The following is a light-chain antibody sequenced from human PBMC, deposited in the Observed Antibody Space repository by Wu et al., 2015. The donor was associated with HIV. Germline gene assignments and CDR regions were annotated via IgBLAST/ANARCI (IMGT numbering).Light chain of an antibody. CDR2: DAS. CDR3: QQRSNWPPIT. Sequence: EIVLTQSPGTLSLSPGERATLSCRASQSVSSYLAWYQQKPGQAPRLLIYDASNRATDIPARFSGSGSGTDFTLIISSLEPEDFAVYYCQQRSNWPPITFGQGTRLEIK. CDR1: QSVSSY. V-gene: IGKV3-11*01. J-gene: IGKJ5*01.